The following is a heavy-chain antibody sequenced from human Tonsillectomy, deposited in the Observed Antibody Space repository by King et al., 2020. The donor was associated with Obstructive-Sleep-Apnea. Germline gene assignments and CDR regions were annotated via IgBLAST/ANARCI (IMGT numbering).Heavy chain of an antibody. CDR3: ATIAARPYGLDV. J-gene: IGHJ6*02. V-gene: IGHV4-39*07. D-gene: IGHD6-6*01. CDR1: GGSISRSSYY. Sequence: QLQESGPGLVKPSETLSLTCTVSGGSISRSSYYWGWIRQPPGKGLEWIGSIYYSGSTYYNPSHKSRVTISVETSKNQLSLRLGPGTAADTAVYYCATIAARPYGLDVWGQGTTVTVSS. CDR2: IYYSGST.